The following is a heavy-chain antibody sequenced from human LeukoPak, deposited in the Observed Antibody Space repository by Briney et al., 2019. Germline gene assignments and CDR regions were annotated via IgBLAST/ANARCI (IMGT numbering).Heavy chain of an antibody. J-gene: IGHJ5*02. V-gene: IGHV4-39*07. CDR1: GGSISSSSYY. CDR3: ARVGSSWYSIRVNWFDP. CDR2: IYYSGNT. Sequence: SETLSLTCIVSGGSISSSSYYWGWIRQPPGKGLEWIGSIYYSGNTYYNPSLKSRVTISVDKSKNQFSLKLSSVTAADTAVYYCARVGSSWYSIRVNWFDPWGQGTLVTVSS. D-gene: IGHD6-13*01.